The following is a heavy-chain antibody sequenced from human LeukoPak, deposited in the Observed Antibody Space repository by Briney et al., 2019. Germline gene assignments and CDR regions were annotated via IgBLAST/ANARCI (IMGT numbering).Heavy chain of an antibody. Sequence: SGGSLRLSCAASGFTFSSYGMHWVRQAPGKGLEGVAVIWYDGSNKYYADSVKGRFTISRDNSKNTLYLQMNSLRAEDTAVYYCASDGDYYYYYGMDVWGQGTTVTVSS. V-gene: IGHV3-33*01. J-gene: IGHJ6*02. CDR3: ASDGDYYYYYGMDV. D-gene: IGHD4-17*01. CDR2: IWYDGSNK. CDR1: GFTFSSYG.